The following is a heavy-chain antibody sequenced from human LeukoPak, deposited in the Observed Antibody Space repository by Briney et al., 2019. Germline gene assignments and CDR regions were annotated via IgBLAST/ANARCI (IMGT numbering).Heavy chain of an antibody. CDR3: AAYDSSGYYILADY. Sequence: SETLSLTCAVSGGSISTYHWSWIRQPPGKGLEWIGYISYSGSTNYNPSLKSRVTISVDTSKNQFSLNLRSVTAADTAAYYCAAYDSSGYYILADYWGQGTLVTVSS. CDR2: ISYSGST. CDR1: GGSISTYH. J-gene: IGHJ4*02. D-gene: IGHD3-22*01. V-gene: IGHV4-59*12.